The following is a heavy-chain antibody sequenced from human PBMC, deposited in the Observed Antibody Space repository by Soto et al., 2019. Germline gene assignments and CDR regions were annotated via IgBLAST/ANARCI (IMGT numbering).Heavy chain of an antibody. CDR3: AMIDYSSGSDY. D-gene: IGHD6-19*01. Sequence: SVTVSCKASRGTFSRYPLSWVRQAPGQGLEWMGGIIPIFGTTKYAQKFQGRVTIIADESTTTAYMELSSLRSEDTAVYYCAMIDYSSGSDYWGQGTLVTVSS. J-gene: IGHJ4*02. V-gene: IGHV1-69*13. CDR2: IIPIFGTT. CDR1: RGTFSRYP.